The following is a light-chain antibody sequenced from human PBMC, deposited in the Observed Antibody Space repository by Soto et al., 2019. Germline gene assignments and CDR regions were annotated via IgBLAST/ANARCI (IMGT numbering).Light chain of an antibody. J-gene: IGKJ1*01. CDR2: AAS. Sequence: DIQMTQSPSSLSASVGDRVTITCRASQSISRYLNWYQQKPGKAPKLLIYAASSLQSGVPSRFSGSGSGTDFTLTISSLQPEDFATYYCQQSYSTPATWTFGQGTKVEIK. CDR3: QQSYSTPATWT. V-gene: IGKV1-39*01. CDR1: QSISRY.